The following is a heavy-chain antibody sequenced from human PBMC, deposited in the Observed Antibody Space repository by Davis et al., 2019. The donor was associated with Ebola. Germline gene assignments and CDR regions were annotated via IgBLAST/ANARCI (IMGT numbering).Heavy chain of an antibody. CDR2: ISAYNGDT. D-gene: IGHD3-16*02. CDR3: ARGLRLGELSLDY. J-gene: IGHJ4*02. Sequence: ASVKVSCKASGYTFTSYGISWVRQAPGQGLEWMGWISAYNGDTNCAQKLQGRVTMTTDTSTSTAYMELSSLRSEDTAVYYCARGLRLGELSLDYWGQGTLVTVSS. CDR1: GYTFTSYG. V-gene: IGHV1-18*01.